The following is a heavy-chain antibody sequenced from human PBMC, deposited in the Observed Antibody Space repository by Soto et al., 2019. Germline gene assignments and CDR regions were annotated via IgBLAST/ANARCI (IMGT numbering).Heavy chain of an antibody. Sequence: ASVKVSCKASGYTFTSYDINWVRQATGQGLEWMGWMNPNSGNTGYAQKFQGRVTITRNTSISTAYMELSSLSSEDTAVYYCARPLNNDYFGYWGQGTLVTVSS. CDR1: GYTFTSYD. CDR2: MNPNSGNT. V-gene: IGHV1-8*01. J-gene: IGHJ4*02. CDR3: ARPLNNDYFGY.